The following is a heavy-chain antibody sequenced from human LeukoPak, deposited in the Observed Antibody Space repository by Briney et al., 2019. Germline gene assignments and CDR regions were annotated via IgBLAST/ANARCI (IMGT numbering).Heavy chain of an antibody. Sequence: GGSLRLSCAASGFTFSSYAMSWVRQAPGKGLEWVSAISASGGSTYYADSVKGRFTISRDNSQNTLYLQVNSLRAEDTAVYYCAKGLVPAAIRVVDYWGQGALVTVSS. CDR3: AKGLVPAAIRVVDY. J-gene: IGHJ4*02. CDR2: ISASGGST. V-gene: IGHV3-23*01. D-gene: IGHD2-2*01. CDR1: GFTFSSYA.